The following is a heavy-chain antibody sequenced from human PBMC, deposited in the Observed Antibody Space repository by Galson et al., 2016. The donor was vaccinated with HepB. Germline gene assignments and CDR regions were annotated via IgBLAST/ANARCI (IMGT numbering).Heavy chain of an antibody. Sequence: QSGAEVKKPGESLKISCKASGYSFNNFYIHWVRQAPGQGLEWMGMINPRGNRPTYAQKFQGRVTMTTDTATSAVLMELSSLKSEDTAVYYCARPLYGSGSPINFWYFDLWGRGSLVTVSA. CDR3: ARPLYGSGSPINFWYFDL. V-gene: IGHV1-46*02. CDR2: INPRGNRP. D-gene: IGHD3-10*01. J-gene: IGHJ2*01. CDR1: GYSFNNFY.